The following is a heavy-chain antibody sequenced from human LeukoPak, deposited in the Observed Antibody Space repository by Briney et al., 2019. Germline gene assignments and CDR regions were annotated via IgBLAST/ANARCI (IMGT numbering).Heavy chain of an antibody. CDR2: ISGSGGST. J-gene: IGHJ1*01. Sequence: GGSPRLPCAASGFTFSSYAMSWVRQAPGKGLEWVSAISGSGGSTYYADSVKGRFTISRDNSKNTLYLQMNSLRAEDTAVYYCAKDRGPQHLVPEYFQHWGQGTLVTVSS. V-gene: IGHV3-23*01. D-gene: IGHD6-13*01. CDR3: AKDRGPQHLVPEYFQH. CDR1: GFTFSSYA.